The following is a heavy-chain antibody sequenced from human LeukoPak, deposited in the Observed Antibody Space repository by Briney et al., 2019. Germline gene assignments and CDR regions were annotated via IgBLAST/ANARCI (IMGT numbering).Heavy chain of an antibody. V-gene: IGHV3-21*01. J-gene: IGHJ3*02. CDR2: ISGSSSYI. CDR3: ARAFLNTAHAFDI. D-gene: IGHD5-18*01. Sequence: GGSLRLSCAASGFTFSSYSMNWVRQAPGKGLEWVSSISGSSSYIYYADSVKGRFTISRDNAKNSLYLQMNSLRAEDTAVYYCARAFLNTAHAFDIWGQGTMVTVSS. CDR1: GFTFSSYS.